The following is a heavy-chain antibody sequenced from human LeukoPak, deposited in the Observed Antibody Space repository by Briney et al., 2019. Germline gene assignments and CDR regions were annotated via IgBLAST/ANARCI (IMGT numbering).Heavy chain of an antibody. CDR3: ARGTYDSSGYYPFGVPYYFDY. V-gene: IGHV1-18*01. D-gene: IGHD3-22*01. CDR2: ISAYNGNT. CDR1: GYTFTSYG. J-gene: IGHJ4*02. Sequence: ASVKVSCKASGYTFTSYGISWVRQAPGQGLEWMGWISAYNGNTNYAQKLQGRVTMTTDTSTSTAYIELRSLRSDDTAVYYCARGTYDSSGYYPFGVPYYFDYWGQGTLVTVSS.